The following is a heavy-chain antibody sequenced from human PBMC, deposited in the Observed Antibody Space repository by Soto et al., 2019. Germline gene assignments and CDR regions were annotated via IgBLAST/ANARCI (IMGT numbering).Heavy chain of an antibody. J-gene: IGHJ4*02. Sequence: TGGSLRLSCAASGFTVSSKYMSWVRQAPGKGLEWVSVIYSGGSTYYADSVKGRFTISRDNSKNALYLQMNSLRAEDTAVYYCASTISCSSTSCRKRPFDYWGQGTLVTVSS. D-gene: IGHD2-2*01. CDR3: ASTISCSSTSCRKRPFDY. CDR2: IYSGGST. CDR1: GFTVSSKY. V-gene: IGHV3-66*01.